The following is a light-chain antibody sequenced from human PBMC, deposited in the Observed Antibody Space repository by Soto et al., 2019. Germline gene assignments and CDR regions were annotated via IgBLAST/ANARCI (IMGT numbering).Light chain of an antibody. V-gene: IGLV2-23*02. Sequence: QSALTQPASASGSPGQSITISCTGTSSDVGSYNLVSWYQQHPGKAPKLMIYEVSKRPSGVSNRFSGSKSGNTASLTISGLQAEDEADYYCCSYAGSSTLLFGGGTKLTVL. J-gene: IGLJ2*01. CDR3: CSYAGSSTLL. CDR2: EVS. CDR1: SSDVGSYNL.